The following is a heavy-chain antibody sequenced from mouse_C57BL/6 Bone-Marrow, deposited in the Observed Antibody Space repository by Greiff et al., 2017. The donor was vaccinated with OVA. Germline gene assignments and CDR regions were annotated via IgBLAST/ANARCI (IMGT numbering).Heavy chain of an antibody. J-gene: IGHJ3*01. CDR1: GYTFTSSG. CDR3: ARGRGAYGRSCGWFAY. Sequence: VQLQQSGAELARPGASVKLSCKASGYTFTSSGISWVKQRTGQGLEWIGEIYPRSGNTSYNEKFKGKATLTADKSSSTAYMALRRLTSEDSAVEFGARGRGAYGRSCGWFAYGGQGTLVTVSA. CDR2: IYPRSGNT. V-gene: IGHV1-81*01. D-gene: IGHD1-1*01.